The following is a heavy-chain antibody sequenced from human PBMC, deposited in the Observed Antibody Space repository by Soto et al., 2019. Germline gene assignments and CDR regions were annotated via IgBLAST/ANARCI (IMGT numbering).Heavy chain of an antibody. D-gene: IGHD2-2*01. CDR1: GFTFSSYG. J-gene: IGHJ6*01. CDR3: AKTTLGYCISTSCYAYYYYGMDV. CDR2: ISYDGSNK. V-gene: IGHV3-30*18. Sequence: PGGSLRLSCAASGFTFSSYGMHWVRQAPGKGLEWVAVISYDGSNKYYADSVKGRFTISRDNSKNTLYLQMNSLRAEDTAVYYCAKTTLGYCISTSCYAYYYYGMDVWCQWTTVTGSS.